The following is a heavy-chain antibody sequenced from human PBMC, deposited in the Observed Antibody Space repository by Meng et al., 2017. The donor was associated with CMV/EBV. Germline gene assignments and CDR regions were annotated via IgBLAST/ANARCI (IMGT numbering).Heavy chain of an antibody. D-gene: IGHD2-21*02. Sequence: QAELRDPCPVLLKPSTDLSLTCMVSGGCIRSGDYYWSWIRQPPGKGLEWIGYIYYSASTYYNPSLKSRVTISVDTSKNQFSLKLSSVTAADTAVYYCAREGDNPFDYWGQGTLVTVSS. V-gene: IGHV4-30-4*08. CDR2: IYYSAST. J-gene: IGHJ4*02. CDR3: AREGDNPFDY. CDR1: GGCIRSGDYY.